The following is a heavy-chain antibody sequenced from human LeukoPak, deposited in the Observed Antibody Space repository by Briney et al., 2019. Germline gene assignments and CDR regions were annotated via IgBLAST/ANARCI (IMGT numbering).Heavy chain of an antibody. J-gene: IGHJ3*02. V-gene: IGHV1-69*01. Sequence: GASVKVSCKASGGTFSSYAISWVRQAPGQGLEWMGGIIPIFGTANYAQKFQGRVTITADESTSTAYMELSSLRSEDTAVYYCASWGGKAATFDDAFDIWGQGTMVTVSS. CDR3: ASWGGKAATFDDAFDI. D-gene: IGHD2-15*01. CDR1: GGTFSSYA. CDR2: IIPIFGTA.